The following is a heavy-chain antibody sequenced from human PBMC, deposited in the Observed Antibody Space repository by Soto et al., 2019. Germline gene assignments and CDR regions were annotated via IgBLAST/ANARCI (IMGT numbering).Heavy chain of an antibody. J-gene: IGHJ4*02. D-gene: IGHD6-19*01. CDR1: GGSITNDDYY. V-gene: IGHV4-31*03. CDR3: ARQKQWLSPFDD. Sequence: QVQLQESGPGLVKPSQTLSLTCTVSGGSITNDDYYWYWIRQLPGKGLEWIGSIHNSGTTDYNPSLKSRVTISVDTSKSQFSLKLSSVTAADTAVYFCARQKQWLSPFDDWGQGTLVTVSS. CDR2: IHNSGTT.